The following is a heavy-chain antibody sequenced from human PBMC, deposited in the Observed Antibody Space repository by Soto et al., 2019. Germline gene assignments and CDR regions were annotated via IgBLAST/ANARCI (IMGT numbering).Heavy chain of an antibody. CDR2: IYYSGST. V-gene: IGHV4-39*01. CDR3: ARHYGDQSEGFDY. Sequence: QLQLQESGPGLVKPSETLSLTCTVSGGSISSSSYYWGWIRQPPGKGLEWIGSIYYSGSTYYNPSLKSRVTISADTSKNQFSLKLSSVTAADTAVYYCARHYGDQSEGFDYWGQGTLVTVSS. CDR1: GGSISSSSYY. J-gene: IGHJ4*02. D-gene: IGHD4-17*01.